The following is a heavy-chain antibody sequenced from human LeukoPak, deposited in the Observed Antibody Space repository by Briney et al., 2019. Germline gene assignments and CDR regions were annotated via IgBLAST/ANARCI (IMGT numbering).Heavy chain of an antibody. D-gene: IGHD6-13*01. CDR3: ARAPIAAPIDY. CDR1: GGSFSGYY. J-gene: IGHJ4*02. V-gene: IGHV4-34*01. CDR2: INHSGST. Sequence: SETLSLTCAVYGGSFSGYYWSWIRQPPGKGLEWIGEINHSGSTNYNPSLKSRVTISVDTSKNQFSLKLGSVTAADTAVYYCARAPIAAPIDYWGQGTLVTVSS.